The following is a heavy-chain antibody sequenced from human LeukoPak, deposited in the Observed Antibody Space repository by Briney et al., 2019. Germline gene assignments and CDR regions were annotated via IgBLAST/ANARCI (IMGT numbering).Heavy chain of an antibody. D-gene: IGHD6-19*01. J-gene: IGHJ4*02. Sequence: PSETLSLTCTVSGGSISSSSYYWGWIRQPPGKGLEWIGGIYYSGSTYYNPSLRSRVTISVDTSKNQFSLKLSSVTAADTAVYYCALRSGWYGRWGQGTLVTVSS. CDR2: IYYSGST. CDR1: GGSISSSSYY. CDR3: ALRSGWYGR. V-gene: IGHV4-39*01.